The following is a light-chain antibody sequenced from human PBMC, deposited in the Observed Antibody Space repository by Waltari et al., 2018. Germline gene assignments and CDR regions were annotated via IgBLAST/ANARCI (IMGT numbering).Light chain of an antibody. CDR2: AAS. CDR3: LQHNSYPLP. J-gene: IGKJ2*01. Sequence: DIQMTQSPSSLSASVGDRVPITCRASQGIGNDLGWYQQKPGKAPKRLIYAASSLQAGVPSRFSGSRSRTEFTLTISSLQPEDFASYYCLQHNSYPLPFGQGTKLEIK. CDR1: QGIGND. V-gene: IGKV1-17*01.